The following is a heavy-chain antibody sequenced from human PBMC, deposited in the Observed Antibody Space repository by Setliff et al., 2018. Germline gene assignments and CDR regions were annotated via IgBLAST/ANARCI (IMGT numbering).Heavy chain of an antibody. Sequence: PSETLSLTCAVYGGSFNVYFWSWIRQPPGKGLEWIGEISHSGSTNYNPSLKSRVTISVDTSRNQFSLKLSSVTAADTAVYYCARQAHDLKGGTTLFYWFDPWGQGTLVTVSS. CDR1: GGSFNVYF. CDR3: ARQAHDLKGGTTLFYWFDP. V-gene: IGHV4-34*01. D-gene: IGHD1-26*01. CDR2: ISHSGST. J-gene: IGHJ5*02.